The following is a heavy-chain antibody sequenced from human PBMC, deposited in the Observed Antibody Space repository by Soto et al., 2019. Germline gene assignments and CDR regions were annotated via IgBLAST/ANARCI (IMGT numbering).Heavy chain of an antibody. CDR1: GFTVSSHA. J-gene: IGHJ3*02. V-gene: IGHV3-23*01. Sequence: PGGSLRLSCEGSGFTVSSHAMTWIRQAPGKGPEWVSTATADGGTYYADSVKGRFAMSRDTSENTLYLQMNSLGAEDTAAYYCAPHVSCSGGSCQYDAFAISRQGTMVTLSS. D-gene: IGHD2-15*01. CDR3: APHVSCSGGSCQYDAFAI. CDR2: ATADGGT.